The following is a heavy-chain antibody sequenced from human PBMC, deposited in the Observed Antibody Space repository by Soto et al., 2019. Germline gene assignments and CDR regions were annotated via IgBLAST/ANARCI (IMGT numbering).Heavy chain of an antibody. CDR2: INGAGSAT. CDR3: AKGSDGGRPYYFDY. V-gene: IGHV3-23*01. D-gene: IGHD2-15*01. Sequence: LRLSCAASGFTFSDYAMSWVRQAPGKGLEWVSAINGAGSATYSADSVKGRFTISRDSSKNTLYLQMNNLRAEDTAVYYCAKGSDGGRPYYFDYWGQGTRVTVSS. J-gene: IGHJ4*01. CDR1: GFTFSDYA.